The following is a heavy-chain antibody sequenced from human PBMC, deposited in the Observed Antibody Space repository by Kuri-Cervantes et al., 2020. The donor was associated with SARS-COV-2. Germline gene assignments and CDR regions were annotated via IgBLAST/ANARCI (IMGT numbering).Heavy chain of an antibody. Sequence: LSLTCAASGFTFSSYGMHWVRQAPGKGLEWVSAISGSGGSTYYADSVKGRFTISRDNSKNTLYLQMNSLRAEDTAVYYCAKVYYDFWSGYYNYYYYMDVWGKGTTVTVSS. CDR1: GFTFSSYG. V-gene: IGHV3-23*01. CDR2: ISGSGGST. J-gene: IGHJ6*03. D-gene: IGHD3-3*01. CDR3: AKVYYDFWSGYYNYYYYMDV.